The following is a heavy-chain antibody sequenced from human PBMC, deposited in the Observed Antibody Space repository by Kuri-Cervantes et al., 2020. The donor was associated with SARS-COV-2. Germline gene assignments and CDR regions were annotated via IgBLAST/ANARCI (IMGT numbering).Heavy chain of an antibody. CDR1: GYSFTSYW. CDR2: IYPGDSDT. V-gene: IGHV5-51*01. J-gene: IGHJ4*02. Sequence: GESLKISCKGSGYSFTSYWIGWVRQMPGKGLEWMGIIYPGDSDTRYSPSFQGQVTISADKSISTAYPQWSSLKASDTAMYYCATGLVVPAAMRDYWGQGTLVTVSS. D-gene: IGHD2-2*01. CDR3: ATGLVVPAAMRDY.